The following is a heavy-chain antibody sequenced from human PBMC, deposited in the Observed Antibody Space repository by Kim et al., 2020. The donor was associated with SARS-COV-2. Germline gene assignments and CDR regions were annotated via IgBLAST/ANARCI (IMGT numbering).Heavy chain of an antibody. CDR2: INPGGGST. V-gene: IGHV1-46*01. J-gene: IGHJ4*02. Sequence: ASVKVSCKASGYTFTTYYMHWVRQAPGQGLEWMGIINPGGGSTTYAQKFQGRVTMTRDTSTSTVYMKLSSLKSEDTAVYYCARESSTTGQKHYFVSWGQGTLVTVSS. D-gene: IGHD2-2*01. CDR3: ARESSTTGQKHYFVS. CDR1: GYTFTTYY.